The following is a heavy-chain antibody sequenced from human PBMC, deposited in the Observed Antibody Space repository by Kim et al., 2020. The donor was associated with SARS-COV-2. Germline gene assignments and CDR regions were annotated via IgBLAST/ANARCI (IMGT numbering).Heavy chain of an antibody. CDR3: TTDATPTLSNYVDY. J-gene: IGHJ4*02. CDR2: IKNEAQGETT. V-gene: IGHV3-15*01. D-gene: IGHD2-15*01. CDR1: GFTFTYTW. Sequence: GGSLRLSCAASGFTFTYTWMTWVRQAPGKGLEWVGRIKNEAQGETTDYAAHVKGRLTISRDDSKNTLYLQMNSLKIEDTAVYYCTTDATPTLSNYVDYWGQGTLVTVSS.